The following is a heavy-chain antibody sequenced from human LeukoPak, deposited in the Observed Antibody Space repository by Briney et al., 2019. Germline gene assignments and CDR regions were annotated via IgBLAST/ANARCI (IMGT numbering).Heavy chain of an antibody. V-gene: IGHV1-18*01. J-gene: IGHJ6*03. CDR3: ARAPLRFLEWFPPMDV. CDR2: ISAYNGNT. D-gene: IGHD3-3*01. Sequence: GASVKVSCKASGYTFTSYAMHWVRQAPGQRLEWMGWISAYNGNTNYAQKLQGRVTMTTDTSTSTAYMELRSLRSDDTAVYYCARAPLRFLEWFPPMDVWGKGTTVTVSS. CDR1: GYTFTSYA.